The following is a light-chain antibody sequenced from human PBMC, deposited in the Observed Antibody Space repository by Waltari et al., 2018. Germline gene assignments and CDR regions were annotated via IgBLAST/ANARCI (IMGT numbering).Light chain of an antibody. Sequence: DVVMTQSPLSLPVTLGQPASISCRSSQSLVYSDGNTYLNWFQQRPGQSPRRLIYKVSNRDSGVPDRFGGSGSGTDFTLKISRVEAEDVGVYYCMQGTHWPLTFGGGTK. CDR2: KVS. CDR1: QSLVYSDGNTY. J-gene: IGKJ4*01. CDR3: MQGTHWPLT. V-gene: IGKV2-30*01.